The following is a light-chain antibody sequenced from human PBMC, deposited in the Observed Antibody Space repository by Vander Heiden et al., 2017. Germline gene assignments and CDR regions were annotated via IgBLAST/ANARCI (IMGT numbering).Light chain of an antibody. CDR3: QQLHT. CDR2: DAS. V-gene: IGKV3-11*01. CDR1: QSVSSY. Sequence: EIVLTQSPATLSLSPGERATLSCRASQSVSSYLAWYQQKPGQAPRLLIYDASNRATGIPARFSGSGSGTDFTLTISSLEPEDFAGYYCQQLHTFAQGTRLEIK. J-gene: IGKJ5*01.